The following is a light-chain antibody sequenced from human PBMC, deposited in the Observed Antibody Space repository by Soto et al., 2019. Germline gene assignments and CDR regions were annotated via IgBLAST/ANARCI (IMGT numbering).Light chain of an antibody. V-gene: IGKV1-27*01. Sequence: DLQLTQSPSSLSASVGDSVSISCRAGQNIDNHLNWYQQKPGKPPSLLIYAASTLQSGVPSRFSGSGSGADFTLTISSLQPEDVATYYCQKYNSAPWAFAQGTKVDIK. CDR2: AAS. CDR1: QNIDNH. J-gene: IGKJ1*01. CDR3: QKYNSAPWA.